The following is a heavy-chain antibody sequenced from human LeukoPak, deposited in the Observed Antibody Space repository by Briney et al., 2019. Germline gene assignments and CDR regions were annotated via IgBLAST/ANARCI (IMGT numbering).Heavy chain of an antibody. J-gene: IGHJ4*02. V-gene: IGHV3-21*01. CDR2: INSRSTYL. D-gene: IGHD4-17*01. CDR1: GFALSSYG. CDR3: ARHGDYCFDS. Sequence: GGSLRLSCAASGFALSSYGMDWVRLAPGKGLEWVSSINSRSTYLYYADSVKGRFTISRDNAKNSLYLQMDSLRADDTAVYYCARHGDYCFDSWGQGVLVTVSS.